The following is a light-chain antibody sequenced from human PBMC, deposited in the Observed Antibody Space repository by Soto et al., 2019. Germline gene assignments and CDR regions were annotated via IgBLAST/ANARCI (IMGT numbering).Light chain of an antibody. CDR2: AAS. J-gene: IGKJ3*01. CDR1: QDIRNF. Sequence: DIQIPQSPTSLSASVGDRVTITCRASQDIRNFVAWYQQKPGKAPKLLIYAASTLQSGVPSRFSGSGSGTDFTLTINSLQPEDVATYSCQKYSSVPVFGPGTKVEIK. V-gene: IGKV1-27*01. CDR3: QKYSSVPV.